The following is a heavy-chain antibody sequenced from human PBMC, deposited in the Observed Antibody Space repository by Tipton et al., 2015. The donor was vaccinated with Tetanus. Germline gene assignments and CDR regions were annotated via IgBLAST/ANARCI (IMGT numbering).Heavy chain of an antibody. CDR1: GDSISSFY. J-gene: IGHJ4*02. Sequence: TLSLSCSVSGDSISSFYWTWIRQPAGKGLEWIGRIYTSGSTNYNPSLKSRVIMSVDTSRRQFSLKLNSATAADTAVYYCARGWGSSWYYFDYWGQGFLATVSS. CDR2: IYTSGST. D-gene: IGHD6-13*01. V-gene: IGHV4-4*07. CDR3: ARGWGSSWYYFDY.